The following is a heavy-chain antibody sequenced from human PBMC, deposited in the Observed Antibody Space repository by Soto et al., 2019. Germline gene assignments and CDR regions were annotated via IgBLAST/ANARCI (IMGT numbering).Heavy chain of an antibody. Sequence: ETLSLTCTVSGGSIRDYFWTWIRQPPGKGLEWIGYIYYSGRTNYNPSLKSRVSISVDTSKNHFSLQLGSVTAADTAVYYCARVGGDDLGDSGRFDYWGQGTLVTVSS. J-gene: IGHJ4*02. CDR3: ARVGGDDLGDSGRFDY. V-gene: IGHV4-59*01. CDR2: IYYSGRT. CDR1: GGSIRDYF. D-gene: IGHD4-17*01.